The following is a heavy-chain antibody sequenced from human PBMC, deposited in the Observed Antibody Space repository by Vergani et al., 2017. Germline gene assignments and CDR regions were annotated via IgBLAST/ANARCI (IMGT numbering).Heavy chain of an antibody. D-gene: IGHD3-9*01. V-gene: IGHV4-34*01. CDR1: GGSFSGYY. Sequence: QVQLQQWGAGLLKPSETLSLTCAVYGGSFSGYYWSWIRQLPGKGLEWIGEINHSGSTNYNPSLKSRVTISVEPSKNQCSLKLSSVTAADTAVYYCAGGHYDILTGFNYWDYWGQGTLVTVSS. CDR3: AGGHYDILTGFNYWDY. J-gene: IGHJ4*02. CDR2: INHSGST.